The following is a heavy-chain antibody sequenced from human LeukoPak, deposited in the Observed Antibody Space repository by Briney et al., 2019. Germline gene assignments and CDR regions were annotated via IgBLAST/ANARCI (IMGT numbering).Heavy chain of an antibody. D-gene: IGHD6-6*01. CDR2: IYYSGST. V-gene: IGHV4-61*08. Sequence: ASETLSLTCTVSGGSISSGGYYWSWIRQHPGKGLEWIGYIYYSGSTNYNPSLKSRVTISVDTSKNQFSLKLSSVTAADTAVYYCARVRVEYSSSYFDYWGQGTLVTVSS. J-gene: IGHJ4*02. CDR1: GGSISSGGYY. CDR3: ARVRVEYSSSYFDY.